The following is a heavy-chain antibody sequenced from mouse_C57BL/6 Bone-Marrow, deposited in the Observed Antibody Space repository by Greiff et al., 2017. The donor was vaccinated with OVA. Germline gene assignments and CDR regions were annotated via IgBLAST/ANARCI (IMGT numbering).Heavy chain of an antibody. CDR1: GYTFTSYW. Sequence: QVQLQQPGAELVQPGASVKLSCKASGYTFTSYWMHWVKQRPGRGLEWIGRIDPNSGGTKYNEKFKSKATLTVDKPSSTAYMQLSSLTSEDSAVYYCASEGLRQYYAMDYWGQGTSVTVSS. J-gene: IGHJ4*01. D-gene: IGHD2-4*01. V-gene: IGHV1-72*01. CDR2: IDPNSGGT. CDR3: ASEGLRQYYAMDY.